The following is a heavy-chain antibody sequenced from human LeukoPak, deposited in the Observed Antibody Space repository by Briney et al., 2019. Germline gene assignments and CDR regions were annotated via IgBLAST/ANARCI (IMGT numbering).Heavy chain of an antibody. CDR1: GFTFSSSA. V-gene: IGHV3-23*01. CDR2: FSGSGDTT. CDR3: ARDRSTSWYYYYYYGMDV. D-gene: IGHD6-13*01. J-gene: IGHJ6*02. Sequence: PGGSLRLSCAASGFTFSSSAMSWVRQAPGRGLEWVSGFSGSGDTTFYADSVKGRFTISRDNAKNSLYLQMNSLRAEDTAVYYCARDRSTSWYYYYYYGMDVWGQGTTVTVSS.